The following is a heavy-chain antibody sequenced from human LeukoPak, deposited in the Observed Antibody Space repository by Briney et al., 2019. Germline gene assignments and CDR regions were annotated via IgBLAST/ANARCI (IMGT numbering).Heavy chain of an antibody. CDR3: ARLKAVAGYFDY. Sequence: PSETLSLTCTVSGGSINSDYWSWLRQPPGKGPEWIGYIYHSGNTNYNPSLKSRVIISIDTSKKQFSLKLSSVTAADTTVYYCARLKAVAGYFDYWGQGTLVTVSS. J-gene: IGHJ4*02. V-gene: IGHV4-59*08. CDR2: IYHSGNT. D-gene: IGHD6-19*01. CDR1: GGSINSDY.